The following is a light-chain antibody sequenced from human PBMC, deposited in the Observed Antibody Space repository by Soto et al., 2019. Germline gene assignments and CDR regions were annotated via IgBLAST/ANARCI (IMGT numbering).Light chain of an antibody. J-gene: IGKJ1*01. CDR2: GTS. Sequence: IVLTHSQATLSLSPGERATLSWRASQSVNSNLAWYQQKAGQAPRLLIYGTSTRATGIPARFSGSGSGTDFTLTISSLQFEDFAVYYCQQYNNWPRTFGQGTKVDIK. CDR1: QSVNSN. V-gene: IGKV3-15*01. CDR3: QQYNNWPRT.